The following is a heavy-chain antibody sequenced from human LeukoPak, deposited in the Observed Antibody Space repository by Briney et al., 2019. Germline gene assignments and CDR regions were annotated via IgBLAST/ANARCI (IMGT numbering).Heavy chain of an antibody. CDR3: VRDVVDITPY. J-gene: IGHJ4*02. CDR1: GFTFNIYW. D-gene: IGHD3-22*01. V-gene: IGHV3-74*01. CDR2: INSDGSST. Sequence: GGSLRLSCAASGFTFNIYWMHWVRQAPGKGLVWVSRINSDGSSTNYADSVKGRFTTSRDNAKNTLYLQMNSLRAEDTAVYYCVRDVVDITPYWGQGTLVTVSS.